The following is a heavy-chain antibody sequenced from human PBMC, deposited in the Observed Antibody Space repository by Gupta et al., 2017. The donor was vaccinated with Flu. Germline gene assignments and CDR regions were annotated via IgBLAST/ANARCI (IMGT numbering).Heavy chain of an antibody. V-gene: IGHV3-30*18. CDR3: AKESDDSSGYNYFDY. CDR1: GFTFSSYG. Sequence: QVQLVESGGGVVQPGRSLRLSCAASGFTFSSYGMHWVRQAPGKGLEWVAVISYDGSNKYYADSVKGRFTISRDNSKNTLYLQMNSLRAEDTAVYYCAKESDDSSGYNYFDYWGQGTLVTVYS. CDR2: ISYDGSNK. D-gene: IGHD3-22*01. J-gene: IGHJ4*02.